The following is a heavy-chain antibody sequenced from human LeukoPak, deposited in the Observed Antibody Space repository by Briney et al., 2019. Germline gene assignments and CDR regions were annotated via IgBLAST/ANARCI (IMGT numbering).Heavy chain of an antibody. CDR2: IYYSGST. J-gene: IGHJ4*02. D-gene: IGHD3-22*01. V-gene: IGHV4-39*01. CDR3: ARLGRYDSSGSIDY. CDR1: GGSISSSSYY. Sequence: SETLSLTCTVSGGSISSSSYYWGWIRQPPGKGLEWIGSIYYSGSTYYNPSLKSRVTISVDTSKNQFSLKLSSVTAADTAVYYCARLGRYDSSGSIDYWGQGTLVTVSS.